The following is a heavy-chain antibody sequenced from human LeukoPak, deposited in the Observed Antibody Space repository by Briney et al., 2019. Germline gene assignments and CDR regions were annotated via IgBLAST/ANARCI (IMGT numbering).Heavy chain of an antibody. CDR1: GFTFNNYW. Sequence: GGSLRLSCAASGFTFNNYWMTWVRQAPGKGLEWVANIKQDGSDKYYGDSVKGRFTISRDNAKNSLYLQMNSLRAEDTAVYFCARYRGSGRFDPWGQGTLVTVPS. CDR2: IKQDGSDK. D-gene: IGHD2-15*01. V-gene: IGHV3-7*04. CDR3: ARYRGSGRFDP. J-gene: IGHJ5*02.